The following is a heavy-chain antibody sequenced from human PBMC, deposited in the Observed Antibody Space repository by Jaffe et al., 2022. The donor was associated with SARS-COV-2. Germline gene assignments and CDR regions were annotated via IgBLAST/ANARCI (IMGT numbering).Heavy chain of an antibody. D-gene: IGHD2-21*02. J-gene: IGHJ4*02. CDR1: GFTFRSYG. CDR3: ARDTCGGDCSTQF. CDR2: IWFDGTYQ. V-gene: IGHV3-33*01. Sequence: QVQLVESGGGVVQPGRSLRLSCAASGFTFRSYGMHWVRQAPGKGLEWVALIWFDGTYQSYADSVKGRFSISRDNSKNTLYLQMNSLSADDTAVYYCARDTCGGDCSTQFWGQGTLVTVSS.